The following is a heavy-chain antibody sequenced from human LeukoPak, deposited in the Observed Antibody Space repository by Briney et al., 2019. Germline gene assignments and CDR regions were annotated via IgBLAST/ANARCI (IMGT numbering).Heavy chain of an antibody. CDR1: GGSISSGDYS. Sequence: ESSQTLSLTCAVSGGSISSGDYSWSWLQQPPGKGLEWIGYIYHSGNTYYNPSLKSRVTISVDRSKNQFSLKLSSVTAADTAVYYCARVSWFGELTPYFDYWGQGTLVTVSS. V-gene: IGHV4-30-2*01. J-gene: IGHJ4*02. D-gene: IGHD3-10*01. CDR2: IYHSGNT. CDR3: ARVSWFGELTPYFDY.